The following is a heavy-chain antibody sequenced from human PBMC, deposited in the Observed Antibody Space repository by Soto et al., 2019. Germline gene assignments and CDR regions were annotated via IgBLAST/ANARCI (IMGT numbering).Heavy chain of an antibody. Sequence: QVQVVQSGTEVKKPGASVKVSCRASGYTFTAYHMHWVRQAPGQGLEWMGIINPSLGRANYALKFQDRVAMTWDTSTRTVYMELTILRSDDTAVYYCARAPYSYTSFFFDYWGQGPLVTVSS. CDR2: INPSLGRA. CDR3: ARAPYSYTSFFFDY. V-gene: IGHV1-46*01. D-gene: IGHD1-26*01. J-gene: IGHJ4*02. CDR1: GYTFTAYH.